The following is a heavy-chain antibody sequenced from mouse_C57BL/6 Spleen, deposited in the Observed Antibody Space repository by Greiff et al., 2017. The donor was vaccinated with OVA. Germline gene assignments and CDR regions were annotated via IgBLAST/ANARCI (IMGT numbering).Heavy chain of an antibody. CDR1: GFTFSSYA. V-gene: IGHV5-9-1*02. J-gene: IGHJ4*01. D-gene: IGHD1-1*01. CDR2: ISSGGGYI. Sequence: EVLLVESGAGLVKPGGSLKLSCEASGFTFSSYAMSWVSQTPEQRLEWVAYISSGGGYIYYADNVKGRFTMSRDNARNTLYMQMISLKSDDTAMDYCTRKTVYAMDYWGQGTLVTVSS. CDR3: TRKTVYAMDY.